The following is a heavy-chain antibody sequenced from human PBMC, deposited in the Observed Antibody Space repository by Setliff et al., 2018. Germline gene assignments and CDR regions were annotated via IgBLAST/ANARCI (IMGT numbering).Heavy chain of an antibody. D-gene: IGHD1-26*01. J-gene: IGHJ4*02. CDR3: ARSPSSGAYWNPRPFYSDY. CDR2: ISPSVST. Sequence: SETLSLTCSVSGASITSGGFYWTWIRQPAGEGLEWIGHISPSVSTTYNPSVKSRVTISLDTSKNHCSLKLDSVTAADTALYYCARSPSSGAYWNPRPFYSDYWARGTLVTVSS. CDR1: GASITSGGFY. V-gene: IGHV4-61*09.